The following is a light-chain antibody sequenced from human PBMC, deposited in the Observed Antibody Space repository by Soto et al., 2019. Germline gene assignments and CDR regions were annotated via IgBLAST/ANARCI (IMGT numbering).Light chain of an antibody. V-gene: IGKV3-11*01. CDR3: QQRRTWAPTYT. CDR1: QSVNSY. J-gene: IGKJ2*01. CDR2: DAS. Sequence: EIVLTQSPATLSLSPGERATLSCRASQSVNSYLAWYQQKPGQAPRHIIYDASNRATGIPARLSGSGSGTDFTLTSSNLEPDDAAVYYGQQRRTWAPTYTFGQVNKLEIK.